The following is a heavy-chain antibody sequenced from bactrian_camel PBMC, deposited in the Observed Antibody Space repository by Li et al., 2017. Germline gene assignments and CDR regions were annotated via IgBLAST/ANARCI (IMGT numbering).Heavy chain of an antibody. V-gene: IGHV3S40*01. Sequence: VQLVESGGGSVQTGGSLTLSCALSGDTDKSHCMGWLRQAPGKEREGVAAIYAGGSRTYYGDSVKGRFNITLNNAKNTVYLQMNSLKPEDSATYYCAADLLLRSCWYGGSSFAARQYNYWGQGTQVTVS. CDR3: AADLLLRSCWYGGSSFAARQYNY. CDR2: IYAGGSRT. J-gene: IGHJ4*01. D-gene: IGHD6*01. CDR1: GDTDKSHC.